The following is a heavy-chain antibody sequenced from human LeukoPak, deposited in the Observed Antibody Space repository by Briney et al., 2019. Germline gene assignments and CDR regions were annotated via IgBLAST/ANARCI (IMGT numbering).Heavy chain of an antibody. CDR2: INPNSGGT. CDR1: GYTFTGYY. CDR3: ARSYNYGSRPFFDY. J-gene: IGHJ4*02. V-gene: IGHV1-2*02. Sequence: GASVKVSCKASGYTFTGYYMHWVRQAPGQGLEWMGWINPNSGGTNYAQKFQGRVTMTRDTSISTAYMELSRLRSDDTAVYYCARSYNYGSRPFFDYWGQGTLVTVSS. D-gene: IGHD3-10*01.